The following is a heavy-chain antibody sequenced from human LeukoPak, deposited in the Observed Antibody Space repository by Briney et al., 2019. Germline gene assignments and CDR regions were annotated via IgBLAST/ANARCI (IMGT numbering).Heavy chain of an antibody. V-gene: IGHV1-24*01. Sequence: ASVKVSCKVSGYTLTELSMHWVRQAPGKGLEWMGGFDAEDGETIYAQKFQGRVTMTEDTSTDTAYMELSSLRSEDTAVYYCATAYDFWSGYYSRNYGMDVWGQGTTVTVSS. CDR3: ATAYDFWSGYYSRNYGMDV. CDR1: GYTLTELS. J-gene: IGHJ6*02. CDR2: FDAEDGET. D-gene: IGHD3-3*01.